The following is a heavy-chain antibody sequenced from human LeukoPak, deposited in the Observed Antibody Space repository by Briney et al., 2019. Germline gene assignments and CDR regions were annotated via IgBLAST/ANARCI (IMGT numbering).Heavy chain of an antibody. V-gene: IGHV4-59*11. CDR3: ARERVVTAIHYFDY. CDR2: IYYSGST. D-gene: IGHD2-21*02. CDR1: GGSISSHY. Sequence: PSETLSLTCTVSGGSISSHYWSWIRQPPGKGLEWIGYIYYSGSTNYNPSLKSRVTISVDTSKNQFSLKLSSVTAADTAVYYCARERVVTAIHYFDYWGQGTLVTVSS. J-gene: IGHJ4*02.